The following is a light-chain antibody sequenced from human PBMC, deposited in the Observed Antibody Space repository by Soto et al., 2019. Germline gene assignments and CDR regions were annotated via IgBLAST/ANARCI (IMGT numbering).Light chain of an antibody. V-gene: IGLV2-11*01. CDR3: CAYAGSYNLV. CDR2: DVN. CDR1: SSDVGAYNY. Sequence: QSALTQPRSVSGSPGQSVTISCTGTSSDVGAYNYVSCYQQHPGKAPKVMIYDVNKRPSGVPDRFSGSKSDNTASLTISGLQAEDEADYYCCAYAGSYNLVFGGGTKLTVL. J-gene: IGLJ2*01.